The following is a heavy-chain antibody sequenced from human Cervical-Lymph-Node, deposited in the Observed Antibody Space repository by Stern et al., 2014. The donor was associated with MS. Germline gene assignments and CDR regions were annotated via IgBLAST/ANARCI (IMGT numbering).Heavy chain of an antibody. CDR3: AHSDETSGYYAS. D-gene: IGHD3-22*01. J-gene: IGHJ5*02. CDR1: GFSLATRVVG. CDR2: IYWDDDK. V-gene: IGHV2-5*02. Sequence: QVTLKEYGPTLVKPTQTLTLTCTFSGFSLATRVVGVGWIRQPPGEALEWLAVIYWDDDKRYRPSLRSRLTITKDTSKYQVVLTLTNVDPVDTATYYCAHSDETSGYYASWGQGTLVTVSS.